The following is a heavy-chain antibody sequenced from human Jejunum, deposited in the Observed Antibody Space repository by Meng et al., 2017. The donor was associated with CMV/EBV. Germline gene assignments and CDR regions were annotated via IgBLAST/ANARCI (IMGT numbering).Heavy chain of an antibody. Sequence: SCAASGFSFNIFYMHWVRQVPGKGLVWVSRVTSDGTTTYAESVKGRFTISRDDATSTVYLQMDSLRVEDTAVYYRARDGSYKLDYWGQGTLVTVSS. J-gene: IGHJ4*02. D-gene: IGHD3-10*01. CDR3: ARDGSYKLDY. CDR2: VTSDGTTT. V-gene: IGHV3-74*03. CDR1: GFSFNIFY.